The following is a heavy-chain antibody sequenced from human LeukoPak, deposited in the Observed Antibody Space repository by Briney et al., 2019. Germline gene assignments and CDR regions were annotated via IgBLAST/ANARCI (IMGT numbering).Heavy chain of an antibody. CDR3: ARDELRYYFDS. J-gene: IGHJ4*02. CDR1: GDSISRGGNY. Sequence: SETLSLTCTVSGDSISRGGNYWSWIRQRPGQGLEWIGCIYHSGNTYYNPSLKSRLTMSVDTSKNQFSLKLSSVTAADTAVYYGARDELRYYFDSWGQGTLVTVSS. V-gene: IGHV4-31*03. CDR2: IYHSGNT. D-gene: IGHD1-1*01.